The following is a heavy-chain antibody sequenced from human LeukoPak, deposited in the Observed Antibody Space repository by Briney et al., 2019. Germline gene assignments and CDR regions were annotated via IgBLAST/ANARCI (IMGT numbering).Heavy chain of an antibody. Sequence: GGSLRLSCAASGFTFSSSVMHWVRQAPGKGLEHVSAITSNGDITYYANSVKGRFTISRDNSKNTLYLQMNSLRAEDTAVYYCAKGRDTIFGVVIGYFDYWGQGTLVTVSS. CDR2: ITSNGDIT. D-gene: IGHD3-3*01. V-gene: IGHV3-64*01. CDR3: AKGRDTIFGVVIGYFDY. J-gene: IGHJ4*02. CDR1: GFTFSSSV.